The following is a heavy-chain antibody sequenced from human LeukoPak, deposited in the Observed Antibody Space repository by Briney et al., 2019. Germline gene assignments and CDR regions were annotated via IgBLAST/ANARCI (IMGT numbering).Heavy chain of an antibody. CDR2: ILNTGTLI. CDR3: ATDPSDYETDAFDI. V-gene: IGHV3-21*05. Sequence: GGSLRLSCVASGFSFSDYSMNWVRQAPGKGLEWISYILNTGTLINYADSVKGRFTISRDNAKKSLNLQMNSLTAEDTAVYYCATDPSDYETDAFDIWGQGTMVTVSS. D-gene: IGHD5-12*01. CDR1: GFSFSDYS. J-gene: IGHJ3*02.